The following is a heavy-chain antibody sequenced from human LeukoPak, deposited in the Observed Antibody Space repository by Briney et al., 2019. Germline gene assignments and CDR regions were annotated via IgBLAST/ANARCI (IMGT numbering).Heavy chain of an antibody. D-gene: IGHD2-15*01. CDR1: GGSFSGYY. V-gene: IGHV4-34*01. Sequence: PSETLSLTCAVYGGSFSGYYWSWIRQPPGKGLEWIGEINHSGSTNYNPSLKSRVTISVDTSKNQFSLKLSSVTAADTAVYYCARSASCSGGSCYGPIKFYDYWGQGTLVTVSS. CDR3: ARSASCSGGSCYGPIKFYDY. CDR2: INHSGST. J-gene: IGHJ4*02.